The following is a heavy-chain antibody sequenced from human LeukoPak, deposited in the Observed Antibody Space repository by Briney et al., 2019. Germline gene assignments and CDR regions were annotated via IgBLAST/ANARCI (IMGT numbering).Heavy chain of an antibody. Sequence: TGGSLRLSCAASGFSFSNYWMNWVRQAPGKGLEWVANINLDGSEKYYVDSVKGRFTFSRDNAKSSVYLQMNSLRAEDTAVYYCARDRGGYYQSDAFDMWGQGTMVTVSA. V-gene: IGHV3-7*01. J-gene: IGHJ3*02. CDR1: GFSFSNYW. CDR2: INLDGSEK. CDR3: ARDRGGYYQSDAFDM. D-gene: IGHD3-3*01.